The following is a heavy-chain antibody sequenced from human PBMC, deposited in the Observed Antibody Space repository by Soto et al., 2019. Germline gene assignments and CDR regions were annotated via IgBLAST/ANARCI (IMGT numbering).Heavy chain of an antibody. D-gene: IGHD3-9*01. J-gene: IGHJ4*02. V-gene: IGHV4-59*01. CDR2: IYYSGST. CDR3: ARSPSLRYFDWSPGY. CDR1: GGSISSYY. Sequence: SETLSLTCTVSGGSISSYYWSWIRQPPGKGLEWIGYIYYSGSTNYNPSLKSRVTISVDTSKNQFSLKLSSVTAADTAVYYCARSPSLRYFDWSPGYWGQGTLVTVSS.